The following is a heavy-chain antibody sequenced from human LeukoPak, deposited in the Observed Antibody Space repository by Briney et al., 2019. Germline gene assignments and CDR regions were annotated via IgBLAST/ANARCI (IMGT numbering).Heavy chain of an antibody. CDR3: ARGESSASNWFDP. V-gene: IGHV4-4*02. Sequence: PSETLSLTCAVSGGSISSSNWWSWVRQPPGQGLEWIGEIYHSGSTNYNPSLKSRVTISVDASKNQFSLKVSSVTAADTAVYYCARGESSASNWFDPWGQGTLVTVSS. J-gene: IGHJ5*02. CDR1: GGSISSSNW. CDR2: IYHSGST. D-gene: IGHD3-22*01.